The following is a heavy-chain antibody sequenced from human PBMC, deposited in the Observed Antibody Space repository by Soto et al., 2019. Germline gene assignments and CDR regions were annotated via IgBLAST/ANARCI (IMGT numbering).Heavy chain of an antibody. Sequence: EVQLVESGGGLVQPGGSLRLSCAASGFTFSSYWMHWVRQVPGKGRVWVSRIKTDGSSTNYADSVKGRFTISRDSATTTMYLQMNSLRAVDKAVSYCAGVAVCWYDYVDVWGNGTTVTVSS. CDR3: AGVAVCWYDYVDV. D-gene: IGHD2-21*01. CDR1: GFTFSSYW. CDR2: IKTDGSST. J-gene: IGHJ6*03. V-gene: IGHV3-74*01.